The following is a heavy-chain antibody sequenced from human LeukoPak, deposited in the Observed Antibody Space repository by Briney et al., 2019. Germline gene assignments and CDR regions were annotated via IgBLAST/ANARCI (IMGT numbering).Heavy chain of an antibody. J-gene: IGHJ5*02. CDR1: GYTLTELS. Sequence: ASVKVSCKVSGYTLTELSMHWVRPALGKGLEWMGRFDPEDGETSYAQKFQGRVTMTEDTSTDTAYMELSSLRSEDTAVYYCATDRGGSGFDPWGQGTLVTVSS. D-gene: IGHD2-15*01. V-gene: IGHV1-24*01. CDR2: FDPEDGET. CDR3: ATDRGGSGFDP.